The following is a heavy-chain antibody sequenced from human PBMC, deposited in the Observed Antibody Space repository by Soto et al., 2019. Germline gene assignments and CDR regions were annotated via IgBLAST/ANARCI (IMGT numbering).Heavy chain of an antibody. CDR3: ARYASGTSLDP. V-gene: IGHV4-59*06. CDR1: GGSISSYY. D-gene: IGHD3-10*01. J-gene: IGHJ5*02. CDR2: IYYSGST. Sequence: SETLSLTCAVSGGSISSYYWSWIRQFPGKGLEWIGYIYYSGSTSYNPSLESRVTISVDTSKNQFSLKLSSVTAADTAVYYCARYASGTSLDPWGQGALVTVSS.